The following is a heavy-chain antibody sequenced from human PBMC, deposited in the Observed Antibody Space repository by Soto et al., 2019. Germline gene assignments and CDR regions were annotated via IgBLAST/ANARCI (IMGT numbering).Heavy chain of an antibody. J-gene: IGHJ6*02. CDR3: ARDKPQQIVGYNYYYGLDV. CDR1: GYTFTSNG. D-gene: IGHD6-6*01. CDR2: ISGYNGDT. Sequence: QGQLVQSGGEVKKPGASVKVSCKASGYTFTSNGISWVRQAPGQGREWMGWISGYNGDTDYAQKFQGRVTMTTDTSTSTADMEVRSLRPDDTAVYYCARDKPQQIVGYNYYYGLDVCGQGTTVTVSS. V-gene: IGHV1-18*04.